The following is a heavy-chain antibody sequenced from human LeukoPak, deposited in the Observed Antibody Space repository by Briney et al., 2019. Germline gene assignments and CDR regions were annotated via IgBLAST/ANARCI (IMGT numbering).Heavy chain of an antibody. Sequence: SQTLSLTCAVSGGSISSGGYSWSWIRQPPGKGLEWIGYIYHSGSTYYNPSLKSRVTISVDRSKNQFSLKLSSVTAADTAVYYCPLLNWNDGDDYWGQGTLVTVSS. CDR3: PLLNWNDGDDY. D-gene: IGHD1-20*01. V-gene: IGHV4-30-2*01. CDR1: GGSISSGGYS. CDR2: IYHSGST. J-gene: IGHJ4*02.